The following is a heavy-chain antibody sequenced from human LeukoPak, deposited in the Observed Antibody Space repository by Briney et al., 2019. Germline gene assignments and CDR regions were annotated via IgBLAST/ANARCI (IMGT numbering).Heavy chain of an antibody. J-gene: IGHJ4*02. CDR1: GFIFSSYW. CDR2: IKQDGSEK. D-gene: IGHD2-2*01. Sequence: SGGSLRLSCAASGFIFSSYWMSWVRQTPGKGLEWVATIKQDGSEKYYVDSVKGRFTISRDNAKNSLYLQMNSLRAEDTAVYYCARIVPAACFDYWGPGTLVTVSS. CDR3: ARIVPAACFDY. V-gene: IGHV3-7*01.